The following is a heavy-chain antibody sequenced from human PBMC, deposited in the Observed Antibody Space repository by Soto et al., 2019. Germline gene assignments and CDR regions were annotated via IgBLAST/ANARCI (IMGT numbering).Heavy chain of an antibody. V-gene: IGHV1-69*05. D-gene: IGHD1-26*01. J-gene: IGHJ4*02. CDR3: ARRSSGTWYFDY. CDR2: IIPIFGTA. Sequence: GASVKVSCKASGGTFSSYAISWVRLAPGHGLEWMGGIIPIFGTANYAQKFQGRVTMTRDTSTSTVYMELSSLRSEDTAVYYCARRSSGTWYFDYRGQGTLVTSPQ. CDR1: GGTFSSYA.